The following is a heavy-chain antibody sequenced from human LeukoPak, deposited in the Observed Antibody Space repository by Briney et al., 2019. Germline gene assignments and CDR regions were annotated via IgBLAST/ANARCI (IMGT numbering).Heavy chain of an antibody. J-gene: IGHJ5*02. Sequence: PGGSLRLSCAASGFTFDDYAMHWVRQAPGKGLEWVSGISWNSGSIGYADSVKGRFTISRDNAKNSLYLQMNSLRAEDTAVYYCARIVVEAAKGNWFDPWGQGTLVTVSS. CDR1: GFTFDDYA. CDR3: ARIVVEAAKGNWFDP. V-gene: IGHV3-9*01. CDR2: ISWNSGSI. D-gene: IGHD2-15*01.